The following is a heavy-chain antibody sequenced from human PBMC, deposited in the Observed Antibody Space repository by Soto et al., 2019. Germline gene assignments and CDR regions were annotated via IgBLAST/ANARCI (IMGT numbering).Heavy chain of an antibody. CDR2: ISSGRPDI. J-gene: IGHJ4*02. Sequence: ETLRLSCAASGFSFDTYNMNWVRQAPGKGLEWVSSISSGRPDIFYADSVRGRFTISRDDAKKSLFLQMNSLRADDTAVYYCARDHLGIAAGDFDLWGQGTLVTVSS. V-gene: IGHV3-21*01. CDR1: GFSFDTYN. D-gene: IGHD6-19*01. CDR3: ARDHLGIAAGDFDL.